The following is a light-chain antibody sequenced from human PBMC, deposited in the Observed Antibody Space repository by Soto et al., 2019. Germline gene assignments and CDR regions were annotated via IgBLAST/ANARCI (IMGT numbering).Light chain of an antibody. Sequence: EIVLTQSPGTLSLSPGERATLSCRASQSVSNNYLAWYQQKPGQAPRLLIYGASSRATGVPARFSGSGSGTDFTLTITRLEPDDSAVYYCQQHGISHITFGQGTRLEIK. CDR3: QQHGISHIT. CDR2: GAS. V-gene: IGKV3-20*01. J-gene: IGKJ5*01. CDR1: QSVSNNY.